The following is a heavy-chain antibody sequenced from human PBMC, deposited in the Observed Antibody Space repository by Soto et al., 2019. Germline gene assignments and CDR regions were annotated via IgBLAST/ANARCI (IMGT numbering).Heavy chain of an antibody. J-gene: IGHJ4*02. V-gene: IGHV3-30-3*01. Sequence: PGGSLRLSCAASGFTFSNFGIHWVRQAPGKGLEWVALISYDGTNKYYADSVKGRFTISRDNSKNTLYLQMDSLRTEDTAVYYCARGHAWNFPSLDNWGQGTLVTVSS. CDR3: ARGHAWNFPSLDN. CDR2: ISYDGTNK. D-gene: IGHD1-7*01. CDR1: GFTFSNFG.